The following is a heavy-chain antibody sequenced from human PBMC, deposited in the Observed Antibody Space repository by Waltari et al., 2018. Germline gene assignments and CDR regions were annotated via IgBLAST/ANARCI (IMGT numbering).Heavy chain of an antibody. D-gene: IGHD3-22*01. Sequence: QLQLQESGPGLVKPSETLSLTCTVSGGSISSSSYYWGWIRQPPGKGLEWIGSIYYSGSTYYNPSLKSRVTISVDTSKNQFSLKLSSVTAADTAVYYCARDQQRITMIVDRRYNWFDPWGQGTLVTVSS. CDR1: GGSISSSSYY. CDR3: ARDQQRITMIVDRRYNWFDP. V-gene: IGHV4-39*02. CDR2: IYYSGST. J-gene: IGHJ5*02.